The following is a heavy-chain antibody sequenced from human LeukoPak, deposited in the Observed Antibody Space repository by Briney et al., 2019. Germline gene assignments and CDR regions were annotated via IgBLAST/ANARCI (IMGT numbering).Heavy chain of an antibody. CDR1: GFTFSSYA. Sequence: GGSLRLSCAASGFTFSSYAMSWVRQAPGKGLEWVSAISGSGGSTYYADSVKGRFTISRDNSKNTLYLQMNSLRAEDTAVYYCAKGGEMATYYYYLYMDVWGKGTTVTVSS. CDR3: AKGGEMATYYYYLYMDV. D-gene: IGHD5-24*01. J-gene: IGHJ6*03. V-gene: IGHV3-23*01. CDR2: ISGSGGST.